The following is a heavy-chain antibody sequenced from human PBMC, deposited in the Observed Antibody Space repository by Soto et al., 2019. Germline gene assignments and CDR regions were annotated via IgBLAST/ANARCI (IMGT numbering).Heavy chain of an antibody. CDR2: IYYSGST. J-gene: IGHJ5*02. Sequence: QVQLQESGPGLVKPSETLSLTCTVSGGSISSYYWSWIRQPPGKGLEWIGYIYYSGSTNYNPSLKSRVTISVDTYKNQFSLKMSSVTAADTAVYYCASLTDYYDSSGAWGQGTLVTVSS. CDR3: ASLTDYYDSSGA. D-gene: IGHD3-22*01. CDR1: GGSISSYY. V-gene: IGHV4-59*01.